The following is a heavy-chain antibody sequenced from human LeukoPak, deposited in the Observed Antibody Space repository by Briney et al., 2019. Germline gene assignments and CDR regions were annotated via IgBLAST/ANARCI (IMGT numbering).Heavy chain of an antibody. V-gene: IGHV4-39*07. CDR2: INHSGST. J-gene: IGHJ4*02. Sequence: SETLSLTCTVSGGSISSSSSYWGWIRQPPGKGLEWIGEINHSGSTNYNPSLKSRVTISVDTSKNQFSLKLSSVTAADTAVYYCARLMVRGVILYWGQGTLVIVSS. CDR1: GGSISSSSSY. D-gene: IGHD3-10*01. CDR3: ARLMVRGVILY.